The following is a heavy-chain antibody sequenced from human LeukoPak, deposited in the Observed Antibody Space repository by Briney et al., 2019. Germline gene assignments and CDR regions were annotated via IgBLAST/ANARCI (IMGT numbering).Heavy chain of an antibody. J-gene: IGHJ4*02. CDR3: AREEPSTTDSY. D-gene: IGHD5/OR15-5a*01. Sequence: GGSLRLSCAASGFTFSSHWMHWVRQAPGKGLVWVSLINSDGSTTNYADSVKGRFTISRDNAKNTLYLQMNSLRAEDTAVYYCAREEPSTTDSYWGQGTLVTVCS. V-gene: IGHV3-74*01. CDR2: INSDGSTT. CDR1: GFTFSSHW.